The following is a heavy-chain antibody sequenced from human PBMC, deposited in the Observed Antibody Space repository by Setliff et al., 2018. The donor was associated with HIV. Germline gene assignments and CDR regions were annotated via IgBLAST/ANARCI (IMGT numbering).Heavy chain of an antibody. CDR3: ARVYGSGSPFDY. V-gene: IGHV4-59*12. D-gene: IGHD3-10*01. J-gene: IGHJ4*02. CDR2: IYYSGST. Sequence: SETLSLTCFVSGGSLSSYYWSWIRQPPGKGLEWIAYIYYSGSTNYNPSLKSRVTMSVDTSKNQFSLKLSSVTAADTAVYYCARVYGSGSPFDYWGQGTLVTVSS. CDR1: GGSLSSYY.